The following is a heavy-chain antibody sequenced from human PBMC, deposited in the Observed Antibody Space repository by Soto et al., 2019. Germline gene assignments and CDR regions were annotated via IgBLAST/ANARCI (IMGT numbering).Heavy chain of an antibody. D-gene: IGHD6-13*01. V-gene: IGHV1-69*13. CDR1: GGTFSSYA. CDR3: ATRAAYSSSWYFDY. Sequence: GASVKVSCKATGGTFSSYAISWVRQAPGRGLEWMGGIIPIFGTANYAQKFQGRVTITADESTSTAYMELSSLRSEDTAVYYCATRAAYSSSWYFDYWGQGTLVTVSS. CDR2: IIPIFGTA. J-gene: IGHJ4*02.